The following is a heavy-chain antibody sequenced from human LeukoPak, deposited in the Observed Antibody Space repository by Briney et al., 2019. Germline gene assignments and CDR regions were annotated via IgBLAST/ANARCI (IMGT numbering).Heavy chain of an antibody. D-gene: IGHD1-26*01. CDR2: IYHSGST. J-gene: IGHJ4*02. Sequence: PSETLSLTCTVSSYSISSGYYWGWIRQPPGKGLEWIGSIYHSGSTYYNPSLKSRVTISVDTSKNQFSLKLSSVTAADTAVYYCATSLLRQDYWGQGTLVTVSS. V-gene: IGHV4-38-2*02. CDR1: SYSISSGYY. CDR3: ATSLLRQDY.